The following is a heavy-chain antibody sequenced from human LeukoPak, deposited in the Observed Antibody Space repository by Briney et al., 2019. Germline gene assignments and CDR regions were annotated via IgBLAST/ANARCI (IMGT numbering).Heavy chain of an antibody. CDR3: AGPLLVRNSSAFDV. Sequence: GESLKISCKSSGYRFAIYWIGWVRQMPGKGLEWMGIIYPGDSDTQYSPSFQGQVTISVDKSINTAYLQWSSLKASDTATYYCAGPLLVRNSSAFDVWGQGTVVTVSS. V-gene: IGHV5-51*01. D-gene: IGHD6-6*01. J-gene: IGHJ3*01. CDR1: GYRFAIYW. CDR2: IYPGDSDT.